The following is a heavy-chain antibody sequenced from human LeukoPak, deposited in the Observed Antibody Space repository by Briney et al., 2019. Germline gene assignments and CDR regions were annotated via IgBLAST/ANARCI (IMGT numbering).Heavy chain of an antibody. D-gene: IGHD5-24*01. CDR1: GYTFTSYY. CDR3: AKDRWGPLEMATSYHFDY. J-gene: IGHJ4*02. V-gene: IGHV1-46*01. Sequence: ASVKVSCKASGYTFTSYYMHWVRQAPGQGLEWMGIINPSGGSTSYAQKFQGRVTMTRDMSTSTVYMELSSLRSEDTAVYYCAKDRWGPLEMATSYHFDYWGQGTLVTVSS. CDR2: INPSGGST.